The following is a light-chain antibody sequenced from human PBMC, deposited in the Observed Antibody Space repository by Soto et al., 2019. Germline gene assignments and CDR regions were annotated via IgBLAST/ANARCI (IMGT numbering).Light chain of an antibody. CDR1: QSIGTS. V-gene: IGKV1-39*01. CDR2: AAS. CDR3: QQSYSTLYT. J-gene: IGKJ2*01. Sequence: DIQMTQSPSSLSASIGDRVTITCRASQSIGTSLSWHQQKSGRAPKLLIHAASTLQSGVPSRFSGSGSGTDFTLTISSLQPEDVAVYYCQQSYSTLYTFGHGTNLEIK.